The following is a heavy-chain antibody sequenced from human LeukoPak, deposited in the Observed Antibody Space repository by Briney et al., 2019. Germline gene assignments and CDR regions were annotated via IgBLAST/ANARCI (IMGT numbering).Heavy chain of an antibody. D-gene: IGHD6-6*01. CDR3: ASHSSQYYYGMDV. V-gene: IGHV4-59*08. CDR1: GGSISSYY. J-gene: IGHJ6*02. Sequence: PSETLSLTCTVSGGSISSYYWSWIRQPPGKGLEWIGYIYYSGSTNYNPSLKSRVTISVDTSKNQFSLKLSSVTAADTAVYYYASHSSQYYYGMDVWGQGTTVTVSS. CDR2: IYYSGST.